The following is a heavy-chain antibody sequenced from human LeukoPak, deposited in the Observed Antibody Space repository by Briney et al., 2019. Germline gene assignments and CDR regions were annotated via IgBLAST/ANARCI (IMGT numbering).Heavy chain of an antibody. CDR3: ARQGGYSSRDGY. V-gene: IGHV4-39*01. J-gene: IGHJ4*02. Sequence: SETLSLTCTVSGGSISSSSYYWGWLRQPPGKGLEWIGSIYYSGSTYYNPSLKSRVTISVDTSKNQFSLKLSSVTAADTAVYYCARQGGYSSRDGYWGQGTLVTVSS. CDR2: IYYSGST. D-gene: IGHD6-13*01. CDR1: GGSISSSSYY.